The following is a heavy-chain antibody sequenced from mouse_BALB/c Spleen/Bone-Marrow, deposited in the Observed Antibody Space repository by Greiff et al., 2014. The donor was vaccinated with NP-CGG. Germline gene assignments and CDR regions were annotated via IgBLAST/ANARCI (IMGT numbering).Heavy chain of an antibody. CDR1: GYTFTSYW. Sequence: QVQLQQPGAELVRPGASVKLSCKASGYTFTSYWINWVKQRPGQGLEWIGNIYPSDSYTNYNQKFKDKATLTVDKSSSTAYMQLSSPTSEDSAVYYCTRTGGHGYDWFAYWGQGTLVTVSA. D-gene: IGHD2-2*01. V-gene: IGHV1-69*02. J-gene: IGHJ3*01. CDR2: IYPSDSYT. CDR3: TRTGGHGYDWFAY.